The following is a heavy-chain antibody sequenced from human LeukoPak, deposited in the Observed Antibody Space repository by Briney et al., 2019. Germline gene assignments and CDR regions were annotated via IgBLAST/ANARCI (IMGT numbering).Heavy chain of an antibody. J-gene: IGHJ3*02. CDR2: INPNSGGT. Sequence: ASVKVSCKASGYTFTGYYMHWVRQAPGQGLERMGWINPNSGGTNYAQKFQGRVTMTRDTSISTAYMELSRLRSDDTAVYYCAREIGDDSSLNAFDIWGRGTMVTVSS. CDR3: AREIGDDSSLNAFDI. D-gene: IGHD3-22*01. CDR1: GYTFTGYY. V-gene: IGHV1-2*02.